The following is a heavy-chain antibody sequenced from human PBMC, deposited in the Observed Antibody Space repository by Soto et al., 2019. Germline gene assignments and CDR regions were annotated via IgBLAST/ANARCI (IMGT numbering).Heavy chain of an antibody. V-gene: IGHV3-30*18. Sequence: HPVGSLRLSCAASGFTFNSYGMHWVRQAPGKGLQWVAVISYDVYDKYYVDSVKGRFTISRDNSKNTLYLQMDSLRAEDTGVYYCAKDRGQFGNYYGMGVWGQGTTVTVSS. CDR2: ISYDVYDK. D-gene: IGHD3-16*01. CDR1: GFTFNSYG. J-gene: IGHJ6*02. CDR3: AKDRGQFGNYYGMGV.